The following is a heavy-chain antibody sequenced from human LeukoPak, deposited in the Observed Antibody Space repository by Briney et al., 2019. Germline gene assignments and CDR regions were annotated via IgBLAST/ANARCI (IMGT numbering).Heavy chain of an antibody. D-gene: IGHD3-22*01. CDR1: GYTFTSYY. V-gene: IGHV1-8*02. CDR3: ARDYYDSSGLGN. Sequence: ASVKVSCKASGYTFTSYYMHWVRQAPGQGLEWMGCMNPDSGNTGYAQKFQGRVTMTRNTSISTAYMELSSLRSEDTAVYYCARDYYDSSGLGNWGQGTLVTVSS. CDR2: MNPDSGNT. J-gene: IGHJ4*02.